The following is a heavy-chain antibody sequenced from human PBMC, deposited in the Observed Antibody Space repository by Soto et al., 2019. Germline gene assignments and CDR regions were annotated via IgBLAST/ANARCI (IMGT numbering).Heavy chain of an antibody. CDR3: AKDQGGSWLFIDY. V-gene: IGHV3-23*01. CDR1: GFTFSSYA. CDR2: ISGSGGST. J-gene: IGHJ4*02. Sequence: PGGSLRLSCAASGFTFSSYAMSWVRQAPGKGLGWVSAISGSGGSTYYADSVKGRFTISRDNSKNTLYLQMNSLRAEDTAVYYCAKDQGGSWLFIDYWGQGTLVTVSS. D-gene: IGHD3-9*01.